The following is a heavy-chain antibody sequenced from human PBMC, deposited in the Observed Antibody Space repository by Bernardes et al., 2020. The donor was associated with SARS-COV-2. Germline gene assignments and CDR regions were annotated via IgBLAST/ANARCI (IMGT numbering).Heavy chain of an antibody. D-gene: IGHD3-22*01. V-gene: IGHV4-39*01. CDR3: ASARITMIVVVTNGWFDP. CDR2: IYYSGST. Sequence: SETLSLTCTVSGGSIRSSSYYWGWRLQPLGKGLEWIGSIYYSGSTYYNPSLKSRVTISVDTSKNQFSLKLSSVTAADTAVYYCASARITMIVVVTNGWFDPWGQGTLVTVSS. J-gene: IGHJ5*02. CDR1: GGSIRSSSYY.